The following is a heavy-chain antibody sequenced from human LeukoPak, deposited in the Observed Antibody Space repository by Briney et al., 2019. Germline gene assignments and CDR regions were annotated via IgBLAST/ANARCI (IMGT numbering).Heavy chain of an antibody. D-gene: IGHD6-19*01. Sequence: SETLSLTCAGYGGSFSGYHWSWIRQPPGKRLEWIGETNHSGSTTYNPSLKSRVTISVDTSKNQFSLKLSSVTAADTAVYYCARGSGSGWYHYWGQGTLVTVSS. CDR3: ARGSGSGWYHY. J-gene: IGHJ4*02. V-gene: IGHV4-34*01. CDR2: TNHSGST. CDR1: GGSFSGYH.